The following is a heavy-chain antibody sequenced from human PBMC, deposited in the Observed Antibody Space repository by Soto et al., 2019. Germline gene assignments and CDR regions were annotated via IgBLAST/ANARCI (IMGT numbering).Heavy chain of an antibody. J-gene: IGHJ4*02. CDR2: IYYSGST. Sequence: SETLSLTWTVSGGSISSYYWSWIRQPPGKGLEWIGYIYYSGSTNYNPSLKSRVTISVDTSKNQFSLKLSSVTAADTAVYYCARRYGDYFDYWGQGTLVTVSS. D-gene: IGHD4-17*01. V-gene: IGHV4-59*08. CDR3: ARRYGDYFDY. CDR1: GGSISSYY.